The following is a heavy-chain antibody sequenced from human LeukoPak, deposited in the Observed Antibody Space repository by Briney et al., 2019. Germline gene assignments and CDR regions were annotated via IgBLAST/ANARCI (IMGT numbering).Heavy chain of an antibody. V-gene: IGHV3-48*01. Sequence: PGGSLRLSCAASGFTFSSYSMNWVRQAPGKGLEWVSYISSSSSTIYYADSVKGRFTISRDNAKNSLYLQMNSLRAEDTAVYYCARETYYGSGSYYLRYYGMDVWGQGTTVTVSS. CDR2: ISSSSSTI. CDR3: ARETYYGSGSYYLRYYGMDV. J-gene: IGHJ6*02. CDR1: GFTFSSYS. D-gene: IGHD3-10*01.